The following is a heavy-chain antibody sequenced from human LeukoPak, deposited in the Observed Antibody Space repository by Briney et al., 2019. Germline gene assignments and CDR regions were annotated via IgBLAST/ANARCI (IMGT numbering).Heavy chain of an antibody. CDR3: ARGRDMTTVTAIDY. J-gene: IGHJ4*02. CDR2: INHSGST. CDR1: GGSFSGYY. Sequence: SETLSLTCAVYGGSFSGYYWSWIRQPPGKGLEWIGEINHSGSTNYNPSLKSRVTISVDTSKNQFSLKLSPVTAADTAVYYCARGRDMTTVTAIDYWGQGTLVTVSS. D-gene: IGHD4-17*01. V-gene: IGHV4-34*01.